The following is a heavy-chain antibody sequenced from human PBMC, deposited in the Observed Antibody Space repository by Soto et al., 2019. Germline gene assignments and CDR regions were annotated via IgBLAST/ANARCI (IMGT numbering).Heavy chain of an antibody. Sequence: EVQLLESGGGLVQPGESLRLSCAASGFTFSSYAMSWVRQAPGQGLEWVSAISGSGGSTYYADSVKGRFTISRDNSKNTLYLQMNSLRAEDTDVYYCAKDIRGYGDVDYWGQGTLVTVSS. CDR2: ISGSGGST. CDR3: AKDIRGYGDVDY. CDR1: GFTFSSYA. V-gene: IGHV3-23*01. J-gene: IGHJ4*02. D-gene: IGHD4-17*01.